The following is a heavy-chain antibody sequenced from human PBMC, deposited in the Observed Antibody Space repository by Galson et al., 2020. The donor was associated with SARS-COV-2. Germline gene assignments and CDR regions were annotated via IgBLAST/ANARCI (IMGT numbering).Heavy chain of an antibody. Sequence: GGSPKISCPCAAFIFSDAHMTWIRQAPGKGLEWISYVKHGGDTIYYADSVKGRFTMSRDNANNLLYLQMNSLRVEETAMYYCARESWGSLDPPGQGTLVTVST. CDR2: VKHGGDTI. CDR3: ARESWGSLDP. V-gene: IGHV3-11*01. J-gene: IGHJ5*02. CDR1: AFIFSDAH. D-gene: IGHD3-16*01.